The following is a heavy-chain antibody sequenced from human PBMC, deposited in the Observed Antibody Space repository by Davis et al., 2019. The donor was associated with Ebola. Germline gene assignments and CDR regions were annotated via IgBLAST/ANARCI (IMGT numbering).Heavy chain of an antibody. V-gene: IGHV3-30-3*01. D-gene: IGHD3-22*01. CDR3: AREWDWGFTVVSTLGLDY. Sequence: GESLKISCTASGFIFSSYAMHWVRQAPGKGLEWVAIISYDESNKYYADSVKGRFTISRDNSKNILYLQMNSLRPEDTAVYYCAREWDWGFTVVSTLGLDYWGQGTQVIVSS. J-gene: IGHJ4*02. CDR1: GFIFSSYA. CDR2: ISYDESNK.